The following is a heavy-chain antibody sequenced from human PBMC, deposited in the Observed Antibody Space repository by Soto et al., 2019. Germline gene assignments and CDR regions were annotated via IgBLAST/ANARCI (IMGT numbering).Heavy chain of an antibody. CDR1: GFSFSSYA. Sequence: SLRLSCAASGFSFSSYALHWVRQAPGKGLEWVAVISYDVSNKYYADSVKGRFTISRDNSKNTLYLQMNSLRAEDTAVYYCARDLRVVTSMTYYYYYGMDVWGQGTTVTVSS. CDR2: ISYDVSNK. V-gene: IGHV3-30-3*01. J-gene: IGHJ6*02. CDR3: ARDLRVVTSMTYYYYYGMDV. D-gene: IGHD3-22*01.